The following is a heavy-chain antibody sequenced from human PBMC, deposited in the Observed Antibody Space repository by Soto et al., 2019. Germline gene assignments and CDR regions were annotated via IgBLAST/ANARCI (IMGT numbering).Heavy chain of an antibody. CDR2: VKSEIDGGTT. Sequence: EVQLAESGGGLVKPGGSLRLSCAASGFTFRNAWMSWVRQAPGKGLEWVGRVKSEIDGGTTDLAAPVQGRFNSSRDDSTDTLYLQMNSLPPEDTAVYYCTSATGRNLLFWGQGTLVTVSS. CDR3: TSATGRNLLF. D-gene: IGHD2-8*02. J-gene: IGHJ4*02. V-gene: IGHV3-15*01. CDR1: GFTFRNAW.